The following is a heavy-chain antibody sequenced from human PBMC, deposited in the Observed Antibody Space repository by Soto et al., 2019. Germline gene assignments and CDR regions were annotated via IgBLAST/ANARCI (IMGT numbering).Heavy chain of an antibody. V-gene: IGHV4-30-2*01. J-gene: IGHJ2*01. D-gene: IGHD5-18*01. CDR1: GGSISRGGYS. Sequence: QPQLLESGSGLVKPSQTLSLTCVYSGGSISRGGYSWSWIRQPPGKGLEWIGYIYHGGSTSYNPSLKRRVSISVDRSKNQFSLRLTSVTAADTAVYYCARSGYSFGSYWYFDLWGRGTLVSVSS. CDR2: IYHGGST. CDR3: ARSGYSFGSYWYFDL.